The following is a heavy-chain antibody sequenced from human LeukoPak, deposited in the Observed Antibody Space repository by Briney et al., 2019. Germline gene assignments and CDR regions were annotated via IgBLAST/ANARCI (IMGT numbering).Heavy chain of an antibody. D-gene: IGHD5/OR15-5a*01. V-gene: IGHV3-23*01. CDR3: AKVMSTTVSYWYGMDA. CDR1: GFTFSNYP. J-gene: IGHJ6*02. Sequence: GGSLRLSCAASGFTFSNYPMIWVRQAPGKGLDSISSISGSDGRTYYTDSVKGRFTISRDNFKNILYLQMNSLRPEDTAVYYCAKVMSTTVSYWYGMDAWGQGTTVTVSS. CDR2: ISGSDGRT.